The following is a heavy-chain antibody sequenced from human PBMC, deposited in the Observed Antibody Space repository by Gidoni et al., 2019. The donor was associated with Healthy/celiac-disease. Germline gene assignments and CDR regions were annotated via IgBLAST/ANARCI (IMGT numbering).Heavy chain of an antibody. CDR2: ISSSSSTI. J-gene: IGHJ6*03. V-gene: IGHV3-48*01. D-gene: IGHD1-7*01. CDR3: ARVVNNWNYGGGDYYYMDV. Sequence: EVQLVESGGGLVQPGGSLRLSCAASGFTFSSYSMNWVRQAPGKGLAWVSYISSSSSTIYYADSVKGRFTISRDNAKNSLYRQMNSLRAEDTAVYYCARVVNNWNYGGGDYYYMDVWGKGTTVTVSS. CDR1: GFTFSSYS.